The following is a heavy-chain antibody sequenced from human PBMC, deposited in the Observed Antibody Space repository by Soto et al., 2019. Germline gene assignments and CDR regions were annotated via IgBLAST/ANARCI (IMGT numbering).Heavy chain of an antibody. Sequence: GGSLRLSCAASGFTFSTYAMSWVRQAPGKGLEWVSAISGSSGSTYYADSVKGRFTISRDISKNTLYLQMNSLRAEDTAVYYCAKSRVSGLLYDYWGQGTLVTVSS. CDR3: AKSRVSGLLYDY. V-gene: IGHV3-23*01. CDR2: ISGSSGST. D-gene: IGHD2-2*02. CDR1: GFTFSTYA. J-gene: IGHJ4*02.